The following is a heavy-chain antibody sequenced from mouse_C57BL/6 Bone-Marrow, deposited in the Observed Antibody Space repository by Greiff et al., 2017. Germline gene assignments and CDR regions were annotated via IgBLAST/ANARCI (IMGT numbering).Heavy chain of an antibody. CDR1: GYTFTSSW. CDR3: ARRNYSNWEYYAMDY. Sequence: QVQLQQSGAELVRPGSSVKLSCKASGYTFTSSWMDWVKQRPGQGLEWIGNIYPSDSETHYNQKFKDKATLTVDKSSSTAYMQLSSLTSEYSAVYYCARRNYSNWEYYAMDYWGQGTSVTVSS. V-gene: IGHV1-61*01. J-gene: IGHJ4*01. D-gene: IGHD2-5*01. CDR2: IYPSDSET.